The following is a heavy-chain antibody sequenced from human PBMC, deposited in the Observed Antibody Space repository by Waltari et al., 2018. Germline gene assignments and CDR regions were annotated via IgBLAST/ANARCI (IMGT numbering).Heavy chain of an antibody. V-gene: IGHV3-23*04. CDR2: ISGSGGST. CDR1: GFTFSSYA. CDR3: AKWFGVIVGAGTHDAFDI. D-gene: IGHD1-26*01. Sequence: EVQLVESRGGLVQPGGSLRLSCAASGFTFSSYAMSWVRQAPGKGLEWVSAISGSGGSTYYADSVKGRFTISRDNSKNTLYLQMNSLRAEDTAVYYCAKWFGVIVGAGTHDAFDIWGQGTMVTVSS. J-gene: IGHJ3*02.